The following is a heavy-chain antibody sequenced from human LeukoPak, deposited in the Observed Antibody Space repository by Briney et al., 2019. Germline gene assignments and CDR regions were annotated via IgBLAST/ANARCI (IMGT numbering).Heavy chain of an antibody. CDR1: GGSISSYY. D-gene: IGHD5-12*01. V-gene: IGHV4-59*01. CDR2: IYYSGST. CDR3: ARWRRGYSGYDDAFDI. Sequence: SETLSLTCTVSGGSISSYYWSWIRQPPGKGLEWIGYIYYSGSTNYNPSLKSRVTISVDTSKNQFSLKLSSVTAADTAVYYCARWRRGYSGYDDAFDIWGQGTMVTVSS. J-gene: IGHJ3*02.